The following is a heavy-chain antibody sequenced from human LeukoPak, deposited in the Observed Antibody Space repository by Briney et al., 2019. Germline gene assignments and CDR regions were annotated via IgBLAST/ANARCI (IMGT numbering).Heavy chain of an antibody. D-gene: IGHD3-22*01. CDR3: ARQTLYYYDSIGYQI. J-gene: IGHJ3*02. Sequence: GESPKISCKGSGYSFTSYWIGWVRQMPGKGLEWMGIIYPGDSDTRYSPSFQGQVTISADKSISTAYLQWSSLKASDTAMYYCARQTLYYYDSIGYQIWGQRTMVTVSS. CDR1: GYSFTSYW. V-gene: IGHV5-51*01. CDR2: IYPGDSDT.